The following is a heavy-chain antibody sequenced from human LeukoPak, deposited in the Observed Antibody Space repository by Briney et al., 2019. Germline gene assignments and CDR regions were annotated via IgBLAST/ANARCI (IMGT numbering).Heavy chain of an antibody. D-gene: IGHD2-2*01. Sequence: ASVKVSCKASGGTFSSYAISWVRQAPGQGLEWMGGIIPMFGTAKYAQKFQGRVTITADESTSTAYMELSGLRSEDTAVYYCARGRCSSTSCYSDYWGQGTLVTVSS. CDR2: IIPMFGTA. J-gene: IGHJ4*02. V-gene: IGHV1-69*13. CDR1: GGTFSSYA. CDR3: ARGRCSSTSCYSDY.